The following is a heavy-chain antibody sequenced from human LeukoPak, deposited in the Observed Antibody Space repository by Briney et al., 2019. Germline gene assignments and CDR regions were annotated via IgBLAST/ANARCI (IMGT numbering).Heavy chain of an antibody. J-gene: IGHJ4*02. D-gene: IGHD2-15*01. CDR3: AKDYCSGGSCYPTYFDY. V-gene: IGHV3-66*02. CDR2: IYSGGST. CDR1: GFTVSSNY. Sequence: PGGSLRLSCAASGFTVSSNYMSWVRQAPGKGLEWVSVIYSGGSTYYADSVKGRFTISRDNSKNTLFLQMNSLRAEDTAVYYCAKDYCSGGSCYPTYFDYWGQGTLVTVSS.